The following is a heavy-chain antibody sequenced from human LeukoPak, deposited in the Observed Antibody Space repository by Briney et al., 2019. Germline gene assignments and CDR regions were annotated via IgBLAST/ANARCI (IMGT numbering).Heavy chain of an antibody. CDR3: ARLSDLYNGTYLLDS. V-gene: IGHV4-59*08. J-gene: IGHJ5*01. CDR1: GGSVTSYY. CDR2: GDHLGEV. Sequence: SETPSLTCTVSGGSVTSYYWSWIRQPPGKGLEWVGYGDHLGEVVYHPSLQSRVTISIDASNSQFYLRLTPVTATDTAVYHCARLSDLYNGTYLLDSWS. D-gene: IGHD1-26*01.